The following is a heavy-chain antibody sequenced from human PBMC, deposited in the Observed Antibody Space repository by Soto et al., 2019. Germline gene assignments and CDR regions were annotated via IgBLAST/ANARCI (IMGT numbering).Heavy chain of an antibody. CDR2: ISGSGSGT. CDR1: GFTFSTYA. D-gene: IGHD1-26*01. Sequence: GGSLRLSCGVSGFTFSTYAMNWVRQAPGKGLEWLSLISGSGSGTYYADSVKGRFTISRDNSENTLYLQMNSLRAEDTAVYYCAKDQGNTIVGASRGFAHWGHGSLVTVSS. V-gene: IGHV3-23*01. J-gene: IGHJ4*01. CDR3: AKDQGNTIVGASRGFAH.